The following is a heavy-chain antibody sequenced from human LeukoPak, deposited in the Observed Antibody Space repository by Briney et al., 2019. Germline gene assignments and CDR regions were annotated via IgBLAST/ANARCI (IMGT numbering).Heavy chain of an antibody. CDR3: ARENGYRYDY. D-gene: IGHD5-18*01. CDR2: IYYSGST. CDR1: GGSISSYY. V-gene: IGHV4-59*01. Sequence: SETLSLTCTVSGGSISSYYWGWIRQPPGKGLEWIGYIYYSGSTNYNPSLKSRVTISVDTSKNQFSLKLSSVTAADTALYYCARENGYRYDYWGQGTLVTVSS. J-gene: IGHJ4*02.